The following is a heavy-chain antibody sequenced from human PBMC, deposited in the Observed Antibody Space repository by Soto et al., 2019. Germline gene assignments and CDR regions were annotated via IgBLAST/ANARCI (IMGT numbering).Heavy chain of an antibody. J-gene: IGHJ6*02. D-gene: IGHD6-13*01. CDR2: ISYDGSNK. CDR3: AXADSSSWPNYYYYGMDV. CDR1: GFTFSSYA. V-gene: IGHV3-30-3*01. Sequence: GGSLRLSCAASGFTFSSYAMHWVRQAPGKGLEWVAVISYDGSNKYYADSVKGRFTISRDNSKNTLYLQMNSLRAEDTAVYYCAXADSSSWPNYYYYGMDVWGQGTTVTVSS.